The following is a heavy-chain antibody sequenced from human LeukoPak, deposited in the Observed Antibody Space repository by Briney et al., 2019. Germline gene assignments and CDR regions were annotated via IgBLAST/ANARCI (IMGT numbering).Heavy chain of an antibody. Sequence: GGSLRLSCAASGFTFNRYWMHWVRQAPGKGLVWVSRIRPDGNSATYADSVKGRFTISRDNAKNTLYLQMNSLRAEDSAVYYCVSLDGVYYYHMDVWGQGTTVIVSS. J-gene: IGHJ6*02. D-gene: IGHD3/OR15-3a*01. CDR1: GFTFNRYW. CDR3: VSLDGVYYYHMDV. CDR2: IRPDGNSA. V-gene: IGHV3-74*03.